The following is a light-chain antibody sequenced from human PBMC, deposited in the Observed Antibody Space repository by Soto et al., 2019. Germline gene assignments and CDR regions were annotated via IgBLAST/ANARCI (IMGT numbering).Light chain of an antibody. J-gene: IGKJ5*01. CDR2: GAS. CDR1: QSVNTNY. Sequence: IVLTHSPGTLSFSQWWRSTLSSSSSQSVNTNYLAWYQQKPGQAPRLLIYGASNRATGIPDRFSGSGSGTNFTLTISSLEPEDFAVYYCQQRRSWQVTFGQGTRLEI. CDR3: QQRRSWQVT. V-gene: IGKV3D-20*02.